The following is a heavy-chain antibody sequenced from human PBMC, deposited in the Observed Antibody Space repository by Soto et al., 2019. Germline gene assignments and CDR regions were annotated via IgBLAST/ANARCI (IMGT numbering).Heavy chain of an antibody. CDR1: GFTFNLYA. J-gene: IGHJ4*02. CDR2: IGGIDGNT. V-gene: IGHV3-23*01. CDR3: ARGINFGGNSRAFDS. Sequence: GGSLRLSCAASGFTFNLYAMMWVRQAPGKGLEWVSVIGGIDGNTYYAESVKGRFTISRDNSKNTLYLQMNSLGAEDTAVYYCARGINFGGNSRAFDSWGQGTLVTVSS. D-gene: IGHD2-21*02.